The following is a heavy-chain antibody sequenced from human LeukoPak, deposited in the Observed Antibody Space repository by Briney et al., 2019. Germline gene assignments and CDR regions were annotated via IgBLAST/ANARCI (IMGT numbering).Heavy chain of an antibody. Sequence: GESLKISCKASGYSFSSYWIGWVRQMPGKGLEWVGIFYPGDSDTRYSPSFQGQVTILGDESTSTAYLQWSSLKASDTAMYYCARQDHYYGWGSYSPFDYWGQGTLVTVSS. CDR1: GYSFSSYW. D-gene: IGHD3-10*01. CDR3: ARQDHYYGWGSYSPFDY. V-gene: IGHV5-51*01. J-gene: IGHJ4*02. CDR2: FYPGDSDT.